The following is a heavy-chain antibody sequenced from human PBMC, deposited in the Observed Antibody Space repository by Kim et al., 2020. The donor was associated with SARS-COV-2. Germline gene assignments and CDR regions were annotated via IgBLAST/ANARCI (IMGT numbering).Heavy chain of an antibody. CDR2: IYYSGTT. Sequence: SETLSLTCTVSGGSISSYYWSWIRQPPGKGLEWIGYIYYSGTTNYNPSLKSRVTISVDTSKNHFSLKLSSVTAADTAVYYFARQQVLLWFGGPYIGGMDV. CDR1: GGSISSYY. D-gene: IGHD3-10*01. J-gene: IGHJ6*01. CDR3: ARQQVLLWFGGPYIGGMDV. V-gene: IGHV4-59*08.